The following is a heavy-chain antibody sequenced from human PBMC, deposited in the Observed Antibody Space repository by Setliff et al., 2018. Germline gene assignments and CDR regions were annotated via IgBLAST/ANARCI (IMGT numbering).Heavy chain of an antibody. CDR1: GSTLTELS. Sequence: ASVKVSCKVSGSTLTELSMHWVRQAPGKGLEWMGGFDPEDGETIYAQKFQGRVTMTEDTSTDTAYMELSSLRSEDTAVYYCATLAFTYYYDSSGYYPHDYWGQGTLVTVS. CDR3: ATLAFTYYYDSSGYYPHDY. D-gene: IGHD3-22*01. CDR2: FDPEDGET. J-gene: IGHJ4*02. V-gene: IGHV1-24*01.